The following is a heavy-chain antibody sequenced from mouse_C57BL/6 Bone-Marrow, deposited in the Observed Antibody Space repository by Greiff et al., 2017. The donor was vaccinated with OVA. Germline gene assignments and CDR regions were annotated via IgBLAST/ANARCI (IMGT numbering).Heavy chain of an antibody. CDR1: GYTFTSYW. CDR2: IYPGCGST. Sequence: QVQLQQPGAELVKPGASVKMSCKASGYTFTSYWLTWVKQRPGQGLEWIGDIYPGCGSTNSNSSSTRTATLTVDTSSSTAYMQLSSLTSEDSAVYYCAYLGSSYWWYFEVWGTGTTVTVSS. V-gene: IGHV1-55*01. D-gene: IGHD1-1*01. J-gene: IGHJ1*03. CDR3: AYLGSSYWWYFEV.